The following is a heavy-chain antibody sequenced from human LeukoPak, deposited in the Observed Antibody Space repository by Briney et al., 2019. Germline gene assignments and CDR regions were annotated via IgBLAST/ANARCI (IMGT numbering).Heavy chain of an antibody. D-gene: IGHD4-17*01. CDR2: ISAYNGNT. CDR3: ASNIGVDGDLDY. Sequence: ASVKVSCKASGYTFTSYDINWVRQATGQGLEWMGWISAYNGNTNYAQKLQGRVTMTTDTSTSTAYMELRSLRSDDTAVYYCASNIGVDGDLDYWGQGTLVTVSS. CDR1: GYTFTSYD. V-gene: IGHV1-18*01. J-gene: IGHJ4*02.